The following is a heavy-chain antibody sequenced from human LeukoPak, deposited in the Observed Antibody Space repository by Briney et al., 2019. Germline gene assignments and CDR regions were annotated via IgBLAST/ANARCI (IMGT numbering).Heavy chain of an antibody. J-gene: IGHJ3*02. CDR1: GGSVSNSNYC. V-gene: IGHV4-39*01. CDR2: IDYSGSP. D-gene: IGHD4-23*01. CDR3: ARPLDCNYGGTAFDI. Sequence: ASETLSLTCTVSGGSVSNSNYCWGWIRQPPGKQLEWIGSIDYSGSPLYNPSLKSRVTISVDTSKNQFSLKLSSVTAADTAVYYCARPLDCNYGGTAFDIWGRGTMVTVSS.